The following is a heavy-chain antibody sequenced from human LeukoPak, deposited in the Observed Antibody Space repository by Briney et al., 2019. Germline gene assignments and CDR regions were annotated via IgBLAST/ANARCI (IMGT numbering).Heavy chain of an antibody. CDR3: ARENGNYDFWSGYSGWFDP. CDR1: GFTFSSYW. Sequence: PGGSLRLSCAASGFTFSSYWMSWVRQAPGKGLEWVASIKQDGSENYYVDSVKGRFTTCRDNAKNSLYLQMNSLRAEVTAEYYCARENGNYDFWSGYSGWFDPWGQGTLVTVSS. J-gene: IGHJ5*02. D-gene: IGHD3-3*01. CDR2: IKQDGSEN. V-gene: IGHV3-7*01.